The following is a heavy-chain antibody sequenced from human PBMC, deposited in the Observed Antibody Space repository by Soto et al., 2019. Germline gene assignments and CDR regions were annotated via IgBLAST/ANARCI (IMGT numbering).Heavy chain of an antibody. J-gene: IGHJ5*02. CDR2: IYYSGTT. CDR1: GGSISPYY. D-gene: IGHD1-1*01. CDR3: ASQQHLATYIWVDP. Sequence: QVQLQESGPGLVKPSETLSLTCTVSGGSISPYYWNWVRQPPGKGLEWIGYIYYSGTTNYNPSLKRRVTISIPTTKNQFTLQSRSVTAADTAMDYCASQQHLATYIWVDPWGQGTLVTVSS. V-gene: IGHV4-59*01.